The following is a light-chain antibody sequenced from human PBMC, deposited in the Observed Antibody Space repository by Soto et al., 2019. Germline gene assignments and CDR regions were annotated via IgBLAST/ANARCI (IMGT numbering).Light chain of an antibody. Sequence: EIRFTQSPCTLSLSTGERATLSCRASQTLTNSYLAWYQQKPGQAPRLLIYGASSRATGTPDRFSGSGSGTDFTLTISRLAPEDFAVYYCQHYASSPGTFGQGTKAAIK. CDR2: GAS. CDR3: QHYASSPGT. V-gene: IGKV3-20*01. J-gene: IGKJ1*01. CDR1: QTLTNSY.